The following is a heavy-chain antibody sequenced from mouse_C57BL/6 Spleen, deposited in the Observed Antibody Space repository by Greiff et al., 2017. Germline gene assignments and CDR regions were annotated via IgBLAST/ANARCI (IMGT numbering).Heavy chain of an antibody. CDR1: GYTFTSYW. CDR2: IDPSDSET. D-gene: IGHD2-5*01. Sequence: QVQLQQPGAELVRPGSSVKLSCKASGYTFTSYWMHWVKQRPIQGLEWIGNIDPSDSETHYNQKFKDKATLTVDKSSSTAYMQLSSLTSEDSAVYYCARGNYYSNTGAMDYWGQGTSVTVSS. CDR3: ARGNYYSNTGAMDY. V-gene: IGHV1-52*01. J-gene: IGHJ4*01.